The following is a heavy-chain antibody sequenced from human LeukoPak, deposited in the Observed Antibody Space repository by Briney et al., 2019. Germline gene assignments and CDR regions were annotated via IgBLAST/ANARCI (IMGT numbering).Heavy chain of an antibody. CDR1: GGSFSGYY. CDR2: INHSGST. CDR3: ARYLPLTDAFDI. Sequence: SETLSLTCAVYGGSFSGYYWSWIRQPPGKGLEWIGEINHSGSTNYNPSLKSRVTISVDTSKNQFSLKLSSVTAADTAVYYCARYLPLTDAFDIRGQGTMVTVSS. V-gene: IGHV4-34*01. J-gene: IGHJ3*02.